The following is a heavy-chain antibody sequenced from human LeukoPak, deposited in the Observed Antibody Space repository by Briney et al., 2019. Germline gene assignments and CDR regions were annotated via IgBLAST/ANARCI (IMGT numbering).Heavy chain of an antibody. V-gene: IGHV3-33*01. D-gene: IGHD3-22*01. CDR2: IWYDGSNK. CDR1: GFTFSSYG. J-gene: IGHJ4*02. Sequence: PGRSLRLSCAASGFTFSSYGMHWVRQAPGKGLEWVAVIWYDGSNKYYADSVKGRFTISRDNSKNTPYLQMNGLRAEDTAVYYCASGYYDSSGYSVGYWGQGTLVTVSS. CDR3: ASGYYDSSGYSVGY.